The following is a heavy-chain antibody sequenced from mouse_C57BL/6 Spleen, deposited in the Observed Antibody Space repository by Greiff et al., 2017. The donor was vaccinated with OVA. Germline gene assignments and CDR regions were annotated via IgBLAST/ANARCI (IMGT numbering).Heavy chain of an antibody. CDR1: GYSITSGYY. CDR3: ARGHYYGSSPWYFDV. D-gene: IGHD1-1*01. J-gene: IGHJ1*03. Sequence: EVKLVESGPGLVKPSQSLSLTCSVTGYSITSGYYWNWIRQFPGNKLEWMGYISYDGSNNYNPSLKNRISITRDTSKNQFFLKLNSVTTEDTATYYCARGHYYGSSPWYFDVWGTGTTVTVSS. CDR2: ISYDGSN. V-gene: IGHV3-6*01.